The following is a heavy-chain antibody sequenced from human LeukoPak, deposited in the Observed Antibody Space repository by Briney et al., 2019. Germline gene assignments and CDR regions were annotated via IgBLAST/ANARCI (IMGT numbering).Heavy chain of an antibody. J-gene: IGHJ6*03. CDR2: INPNSGGT. D-gene: IGHD3-16*01. V-gene: IGHV1-2*02. CDR3: ARDRVTLYYYMDV. Sequence: ASVKVSCKASGYTFTGYYMHWVRQAPGQGLEWMGWINPNSGGTNYAQKFQGRVTMTRDTSISTAYMELSRLRSDDTAVYYCARDRVTLYYYMDVWGKGTTVTISS. CDR1: GYTFTGYY.